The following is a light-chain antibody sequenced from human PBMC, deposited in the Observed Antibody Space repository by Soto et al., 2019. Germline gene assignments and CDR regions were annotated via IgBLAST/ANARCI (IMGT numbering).Light chain of an antibody. CDR3: QQRSNPIFT. CDR2: DAS. J-gene: IGKJ3*01. Sequence: EIVLTQSPATLSLSPGERATLSCRASQSVSSYLAWYQQKPGQAPRLLIYDASNRATGIPARLSGSGSGTDFTLTISSLEPEDFAVYYCQQRSNPIFTFGPGTKVDIK. V-gene: IGKV3-11*01. CDR1: QSVSSY.